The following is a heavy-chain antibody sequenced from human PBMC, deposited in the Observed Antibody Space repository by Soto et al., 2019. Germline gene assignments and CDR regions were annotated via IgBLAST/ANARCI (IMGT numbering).Heavy chain of an antibody. CDR1: GGSISSGGYY. CDR3: ARAPLPAGYFDY. CDR2: IYYSGST. J-gene: IGHJ4*02. Sequence: PSETLSLTCTVSGGSISSGGYYWSWIRQHPGKGLEWIGYIYYSGSTYYNPSLKSRVTISVDTSKNQFSLKLSSVTAADTAVYYCARAPLPAGYFDYWGQGTLVTVSS. V-gene: IGHV4-31*03.